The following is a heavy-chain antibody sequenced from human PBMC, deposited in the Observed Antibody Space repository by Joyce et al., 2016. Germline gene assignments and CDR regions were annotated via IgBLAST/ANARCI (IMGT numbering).Heavy chain of an antibody. V-gene: IGHV3-23*01. CDR2: ISGSGGHT. Sequence: EVHLLESGGGLVQPGGSLRLSCAASGFTLTSYAVSWVRQAPGKGLEWVSGISGSGGHTYYADSVKGRLTISRDNSKSTLYLQMNSLRAEDTAVYYCVKDPERGIDYWGQGTLVTVSS. J-gene: IGHJ4*02. D-gene: IGHD1-14*01. CDR3: VKDPERGIDY. CDR1: GFTLTSYA.